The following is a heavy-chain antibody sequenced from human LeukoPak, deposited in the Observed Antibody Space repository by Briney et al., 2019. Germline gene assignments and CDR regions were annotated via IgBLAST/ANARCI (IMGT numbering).Heavy chain of an antibody. V-gene: IGHV4-59*08. CDR3: ARQGADSSGYLIEGNWFDP. J-gene: IGHJ5*02. CDR2: IYYSGST. D-gene: IGHD3-22*01. Sequence: SETLSLTCTVSGGSISSYYWSWIRQPPGKGLEWIGYIYYSGSTNYNPSLKSRVTISVDTSKNQFSLKLSSVTAADTAVYYCARQGADSSGYLIEGNWFDPWGQGTLVTVSS. CDR1: GGSISSYY.